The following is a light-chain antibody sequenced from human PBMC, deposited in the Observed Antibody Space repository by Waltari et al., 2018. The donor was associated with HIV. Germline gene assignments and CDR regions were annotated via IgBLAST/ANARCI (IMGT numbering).Light chain of an antibody. CDR2: SNN. J-gene: IGLJ2*01. CDR3: SAWDDNVNAL. V-gene: IGLV1-44*01. CDR1: RSNIGSHN. Sequence: QSVLRQPPSASGTPGQRVTISCSGRRSNIGSHNVNWYQPLPGTAPTLLIYSNNRRPSGVPDRFSGSKSGTSASLAISELQSEDEADYYCSAWDDNVNALFGGGTKLTVL.